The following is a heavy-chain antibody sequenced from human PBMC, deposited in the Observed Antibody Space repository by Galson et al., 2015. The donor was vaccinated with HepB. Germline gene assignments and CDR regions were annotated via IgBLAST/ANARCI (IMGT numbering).Heavy chain of an antibody. CDR3: AHTARYNWNGGVAY. V-gene: IGHV2-5*02. CDR2: IYWDDDK. D-gene: IGHD1-20*01. CDR1: GFSLRTSGVG. J-gene: IGHJ4*02. Sequence: PALVKPTQTLTLTCTFSGFSLRTSGVGVGWIRQPPGKALEWLALIYWDDDKRYSPSLKSRLTITKDTSKNQVVLTMTNMDPVDTAAYYCAHTARYNWNGGVAYWGQGTLVTVSS.